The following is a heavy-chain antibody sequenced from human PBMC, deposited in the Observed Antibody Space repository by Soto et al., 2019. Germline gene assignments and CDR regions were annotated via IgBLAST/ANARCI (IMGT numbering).Heavy chain of an antibody. V-gene: IGHV4-31*03. J-gene: IGHJ4*02. CDR2: IYYTGGT. CDR1: GDSITSGGYY. D-gene: IGHD3-10*01. CDR3: ARDVGRRGYFDS. Sequence: QVQLQESGPGLVKPSETLSLSCTVSGDSITSGGYYWTWIRQHPGKGLEWIGHIYYTGGTYYNTSLQSRVTISGDASKNQFSLTLTSVTAADTAVYFCARDVGRRGYFDSWGQGTQVTVSS.